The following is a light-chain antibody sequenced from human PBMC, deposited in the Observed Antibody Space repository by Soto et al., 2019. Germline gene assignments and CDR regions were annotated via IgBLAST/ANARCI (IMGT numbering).Light chain of an antibody. J-gene: IGLJ2*01. Sequence: SYELTQPPSVSVAPGQTARITCGGNNIGSKSVHWYQQKPGQAPVLVVYDASDRPSGIPERFSGSNSGNTANLTNRRVEAGDEADYYCQVWDSSSDHVVFGGGTKLTVL. V-gene: IGLV3-21*02. CDR3: QVWDSSSDHVV. CDR2: DAS. CDR1: NIGSKS.